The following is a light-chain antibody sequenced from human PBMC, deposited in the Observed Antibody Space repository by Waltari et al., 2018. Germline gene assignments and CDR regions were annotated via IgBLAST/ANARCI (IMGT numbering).Light chain of an antibody. CDR3: CSYAGSYIFGV. CDR1: SSDVGGYNY. J-gene: IGLJ2*01. CDR2: DVN. V-gene: IGLV2-11*01. Sequence: QSALTQPRSVSGSPGQSVTISCTGTSSDVGGYNYVSWYQQHPGKAPKLMIHDVNRRPSGVPDRCSGAKSGNTSSLTISGLQAEDEADYYCCSYAGSYIFGVFGGGTKLTVL.